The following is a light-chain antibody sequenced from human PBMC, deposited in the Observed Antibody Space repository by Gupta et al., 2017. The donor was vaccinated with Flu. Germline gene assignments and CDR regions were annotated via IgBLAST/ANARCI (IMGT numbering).Light chain of an antibody. Sequence: VYWHHHDTAPSPILFIYTVSKRSTAIPDGFSGSNYATTASLTIAGLQAEEEADYYCHSYNSITIWVVFGGGTKLTVL. J-gene: IGLJ2*01. CDR3: HSYNSITIWVV. V-gene: IGLV2-14*03. CDR2: TVS.